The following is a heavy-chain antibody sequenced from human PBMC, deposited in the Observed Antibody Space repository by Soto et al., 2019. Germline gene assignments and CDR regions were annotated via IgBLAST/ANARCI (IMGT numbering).Heavy chain of an antibody. D-gene: IGHD6-13*01. CDR1: AFTFSSYG. V-gene: IGHV3-33*01. J-gene: IGHJ3*02. CDR3: ARDFIGAAENAFDI. CDR2: IWYDGSNK. Sequence: GRYLRLSCAASAFTFSSYGMHWVRQAPGKGLEWVAVIWYDGSNKYYADSVKGRFTISRDNSKNTLYLQMNSLRAEDTAVYYCARDFIGAAENAFDICGQGTMVTVSS.